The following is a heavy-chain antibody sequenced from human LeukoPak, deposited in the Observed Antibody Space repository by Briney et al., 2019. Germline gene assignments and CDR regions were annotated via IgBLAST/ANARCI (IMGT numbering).Heavy chain of an antibody. D-gene: IGHD3-9*01. CDR2: IYYSGSS. J-gene: IGHJ3*02. CDR3: ARHLLRYFDWLLTPDAFDI. Sequence: SETLFLTCCVPGCSIRSSSSYWGWIRQPPGKGLEWIGSIYYSGSSFDNPALKSRVSISVDTSKTQFSLKLSSVTAADTAVYYCARHLLRYFDWLLTPDAFDIWGQGTRVTVSA. CDR1: GCSIRSSSSY. V-gene: IGHV4-39*01.